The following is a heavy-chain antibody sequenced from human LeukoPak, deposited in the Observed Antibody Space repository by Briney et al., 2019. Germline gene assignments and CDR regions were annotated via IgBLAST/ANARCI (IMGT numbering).Heavy chain of an antibody. J-gene: IGHJ6*03. D-gene: IGHD2-2*01. CDR3: ANNIVVRPAGPYMDV. Sequence: GGSLRLSCAASGFTFNDYGMSWVRQGPGKGLEWVSGINWNGGTTGYADSVRGRFTISRDNARNSLYLEMNSLRVEDTAVYYCANNIVVRPAGPYMDVCGRGTTVTVSS. V-gene: IGHV3-20*04. CDR1: GFTFNDYG. CDR2: INWNGGTT.